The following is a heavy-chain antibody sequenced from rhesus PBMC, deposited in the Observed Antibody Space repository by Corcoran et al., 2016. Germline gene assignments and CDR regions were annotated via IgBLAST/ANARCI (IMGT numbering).Heavy chain of an antibody. CDR2: NSPDNGKH. Sequence: QVQLVQSGAEIKQPGASVKLSCKASGYNFNSYYMHWVSQAPGKGLEWLRLNSPDNGKHAYAQNFQGRVTITTDTSTSTGYLELSSLRSEDTAVYYCTREAITMVDIFDYWGQGVLVTVSS. CDR1: GYNFNSYY. J-gene: IGHJ4*01. V-gene: IGHV1-180*01. CDR3: TREAITMVDIFDY. D-gene: IGHD3-28*01.